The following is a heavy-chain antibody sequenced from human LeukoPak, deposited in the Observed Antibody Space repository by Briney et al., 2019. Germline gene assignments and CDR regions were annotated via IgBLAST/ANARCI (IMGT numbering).Heavy chain of an antibody. D-gene: IGHD3-10*01. Sequence: ASVEVSCKASGYTFTGYYMHWVRQAPGQGLEWMGWMNPNSGDTGYVQKFQGRVTMTRDTSISTAYMELSSLRSEDTAVYYCARGGFGSGSYSDYWGQGTLVTVSS. CDR2: MNPNSGDT. J-gene: IGHJ4*02. CDR1: GYTFTGYY. V-gene: IGHV1-8*02. CDR3: ARGGFGSGSYSDY.